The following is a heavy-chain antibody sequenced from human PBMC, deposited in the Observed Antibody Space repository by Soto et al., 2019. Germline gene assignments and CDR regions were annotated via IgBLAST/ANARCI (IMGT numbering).Heavy chain of an antibody. Sequence: PGGSLRLSCAASGFTFDDYGMSWVRQAPGKGLEWVSGINWNGGSTGYADSVKGRFTISRDNAKNSLYLQMNSLRAEDTALYYCARDQGEEQWLVTGAFDIWGQGTMVTVSS. CDR3: ARDQGEEQWLVTGAFDI. J-gene: IGHJ3*02. V-gene: IGHV3-20*04. D-gene: IGHD6-19*01. CDR1: GFTFDDYG. CDR2: INWNGGST.